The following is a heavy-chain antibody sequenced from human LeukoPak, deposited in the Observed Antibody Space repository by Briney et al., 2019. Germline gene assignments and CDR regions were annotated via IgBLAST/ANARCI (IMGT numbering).Heavy chain of an antibody. CDR3: ARDYAPRYYDILTGYGRDV. CDR1: GYTFTNYG. CDR2: ISAYNGNT. J-gene: IGHJ6*02. Sequence: ASVKVSCKASGYTFTNYGISWVRQDPGQGLEGMGGISAYNGNTNYAQKLQGRVTMTTDTSTSTAYMELRSLRSDDTAVYYCARDYAPRYYDILTGYGRDVWGQGTTVTVSS. V-gene: IGHV1-18*01. D-gene: IGHD3-9*01.